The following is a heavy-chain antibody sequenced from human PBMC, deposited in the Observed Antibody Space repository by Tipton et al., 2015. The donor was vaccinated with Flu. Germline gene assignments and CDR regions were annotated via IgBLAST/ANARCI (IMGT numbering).Heavy chain of an antibody. Sequence: TLSLTCTVSGGSISSYYWSWIRQPAGKGLEWIGRMYTSGSTNYNPSLKSRVTISVDTSKNQFSLRLSSVTAADTAVDYCAKTTSSGYDGSGRDFDYWGQGALVTVSS. CDR3: AKTTSSGYDGSGRDFDY. J-gene: IGHJ4*02. CDR1: GGSISSYY. D-gene: IGHD3-10*01. V-gene: IGHV4-4*07. CDR2: MYTSGST.